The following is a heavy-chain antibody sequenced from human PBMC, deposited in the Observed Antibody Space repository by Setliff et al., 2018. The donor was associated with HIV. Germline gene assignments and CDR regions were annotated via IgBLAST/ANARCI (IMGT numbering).Heavy chain of an antibody. CDR1: GIMFRSYC. CDR3: ARSVIGYYYYGMDV. V-gene: IGHV3-30*05. J-gene: IGHJ6*02. Sequence: LSLTCVDSGIMFRSYCMHWVRQAPGKGLEWVAVISYDGSNKYYADSVKGRFTISRDNSKNTLYLQMNSLRAEDTAVYYCARSVIGYYYYGMDVWGQGTLVTVSS. D-gene: IGHD3-10*01. CDR2: ISYDGSNK.